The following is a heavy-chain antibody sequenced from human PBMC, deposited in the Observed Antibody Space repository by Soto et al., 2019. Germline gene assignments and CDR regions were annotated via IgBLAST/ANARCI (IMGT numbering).Heavy chain of an antibody. Sequence: ETLSLTCTVSSDSISXXXWSWIRQPPGKRLEWIGYISYSGSTDYNPSLKSRVTISGDTSKNQFSLKVSSVTAADTAVYYCARGHSXQLPFDYWGQGTXVTVSS. CDR1: SDSISXXX. J-gene: IGHJ4*02. CDR3: ARGHSXQLPFDY. CDR2: ISYSGST. V-gene: IGHV4-59*01. D-gene: IGHD6-13*01.